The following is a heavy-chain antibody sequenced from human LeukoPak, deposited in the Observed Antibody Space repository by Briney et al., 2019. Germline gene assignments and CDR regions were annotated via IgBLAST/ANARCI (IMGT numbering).Heavy chain of an antibody. D-gene: IGHD3-3*01. CDR1: GGSISSGSYY. V-gene: IGHV4-61*02. CDR2: IYTSGST. J-gene: IGHJ5*02. Sequence: SQTLSLTCTVSGGSISSGSYYWSWIRQPAGKGLEWIGRIYTSGSTNYNPSLKSRVTISVDTSKNQFSLKLSSVTAADTAVYYCARDGATGVFETWGQGTPVAVSS. CDR3: ARDGATGVFET.